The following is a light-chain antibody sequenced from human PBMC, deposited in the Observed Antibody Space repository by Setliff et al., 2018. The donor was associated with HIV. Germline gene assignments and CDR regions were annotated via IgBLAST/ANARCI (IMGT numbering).Light chain of an antibody. V-gene: IGLV2-23*02. CDR3: CSYVNGDTWI. CDR2: DVS. J-gene: IGLJ2*01. Sequence: QSVLTQPASVSGSPGQSINISCSGSLTDIGNYESISWYQQHPGEVPKRLIYDVSKRPSGISSRFSGSKSGNTASLTISGLQAEDEADYYCCSYVNGDTWIFGGGTK. CDR1: LTDIGNYES.